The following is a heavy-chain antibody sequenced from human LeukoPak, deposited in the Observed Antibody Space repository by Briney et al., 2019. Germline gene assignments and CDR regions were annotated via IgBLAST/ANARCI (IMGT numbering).Heavy chain of an antibody. D-gene: IGHD3-22*01. Sequence: ASVKVSCKAFGYSLTTYYMHWVRQAPGQGLEWMAIINPSGGSTNYAQKFQGRVTMTRDTPTNTVYMELSSLRSEDTAVYYCARRKPLLGYDSRVSAFDIWGQGTTVTVSS. V-gene: IGHV1-46*01. CDR2: INPSGGST. CDR3: ARRKPLLGYDSRVSAFDI. J-gene: IGHJ3*02. CDR1: GYSLTTYY.